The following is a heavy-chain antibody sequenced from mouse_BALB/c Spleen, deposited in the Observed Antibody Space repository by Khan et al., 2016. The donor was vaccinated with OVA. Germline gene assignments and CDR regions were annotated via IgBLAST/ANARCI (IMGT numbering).Heavy chain of an antibody. V-gene: IGHV14-3*02. CDR2: IDSPNDDS. D-gene: IGHD2-3*01. CDR3: ATLYVNPFAF. CDR1: VFNIKDTY. Sequence: EVELVVSGAELVKPGASVKLSCSASVFNIKDTYIHWMKQRPEQGLEWIGRIDSPNDDSKYCPKFQAKATLTADTSTNTSYLQSSSLTSEDTAVYYCATLYVNPFAFWGQGTMVSVSA. J-gene: IGHJ3*01.